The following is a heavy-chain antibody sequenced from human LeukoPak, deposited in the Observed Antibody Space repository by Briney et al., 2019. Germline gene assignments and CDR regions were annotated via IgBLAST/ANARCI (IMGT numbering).Heavy chain of an antibody. D-gene: IGHD2-2*01. J-gene: IGHJ3*02. CDR2: ISGSGDST. V-gene: IGHV3-23*01. CDR3: AKELCDFGTSHCYKDAFDI. CDR1: GFTFSSYA. Sequence: PGGALRLSCAASGFTFSSYAMSWVRQAPGKGLEGVSTISGSGDSTYYADSVKGRFTISRDNSKNTLYLQMNSLRAEDTAVYYCAKELCDFGTSHCYKDAFDIWGQGTMVTVSS.